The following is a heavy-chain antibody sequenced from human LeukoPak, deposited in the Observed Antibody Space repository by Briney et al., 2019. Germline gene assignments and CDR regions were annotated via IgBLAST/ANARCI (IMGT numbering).Heavy chain of an antibody. Sequence: PSQTLSLTCTVSGDSISSGSYYGSWIRQPAGKGLEWIGRIYTSGSTNYNPSLKSRVTISVDTSKNQFSLKLSSVTAADTAVYYCAREVTYYWYFDLWGRGTLVTVSS. V-gene: IGHV4-61*02. CDR2: IYTSGST. CDR1: GDSISSGSYY. CDR3: AREVTYYWYFDL. J-gene: IGHJ2*01.